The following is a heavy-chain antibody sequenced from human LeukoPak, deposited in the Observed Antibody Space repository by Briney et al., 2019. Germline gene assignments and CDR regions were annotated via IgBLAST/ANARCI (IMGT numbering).Heavy chain of an antibody. CDR1: GYTLTELS. J-gene: IGHJ4*02. D-gene: IGHD3-10*01. CDR2: FDPEDGET. CDR3: ATDWRDYYGSESYYY. V-gene: IGHV1-24*01. Sequence: ASVKVSCKVSGYTLTELSMHWVRQAPGKGLEWMGGFDPEDGETVCAQKFQGRVTMTEDTSTDTAYMELSSLRSEDTAVYYCATDWRDYYGSESYYYWGQGTLVTVSS.